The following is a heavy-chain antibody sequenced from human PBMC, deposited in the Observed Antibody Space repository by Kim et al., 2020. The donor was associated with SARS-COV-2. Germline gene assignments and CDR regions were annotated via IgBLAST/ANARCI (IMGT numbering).Heavy chain of an antibody. CDR3: ARNSSGYLY. Sequence: ASVKVSCKASGYTFTDYYVHWMRQAPGQRLEWMGWIHPNRGDTKYAQNFQGRVTMTRDSSISTAYMELSSLRSDDTAVYYCARNSSGYLYWGQGTLVTVSS. V-gene: IGHV1-2*02. CDR1: GYTFTDYY. J-gene: IGHJ4*02. D-gene: IGHD3-22*01. CDR2: IHPNRGDT.